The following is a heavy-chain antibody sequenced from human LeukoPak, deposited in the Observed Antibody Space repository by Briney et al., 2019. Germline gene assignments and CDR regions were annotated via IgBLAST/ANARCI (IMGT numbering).Heavy chain of an antibody. CDR3: AKIPDEGYSRTTSAFDI. CDR2: ISYEGSNK. CDR1: GFPYSSYG. V-gene: IGHV3-30*18. J-gene: IGHJ3*02. D-gene: IGHD5-12*01. Sequence: PGGSLRLSCAASGFPYSSYGMLWVRHAPGKALAGVAVISYEGSNKYYADSVKGRFTISRDNSKNTLYLQMNSLRAEDTAVYYCAKIPDEGYSRTTSAFDIWGQGTMVTVSS.